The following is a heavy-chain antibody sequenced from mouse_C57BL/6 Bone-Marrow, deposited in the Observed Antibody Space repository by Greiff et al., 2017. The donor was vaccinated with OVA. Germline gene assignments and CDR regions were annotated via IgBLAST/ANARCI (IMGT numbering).Heavy chain of an antibody. CDR2: IYPGSGNT. J-gene: IGHJ3*01. Sequence: QVQLQQSGPELVKPGASVKISCKASGYSFTSYYIHWVKQRPGQGLEWIGWIYPGSGNTKYNEKFKGKATLTADTSSSTAYMQLSSLTSEDSAVYCCARRPLLRFAYWGQGTLVTVSA. CDR3: ARRPLLRFAY. V-gene: IGHV1-66*01. D-gene: IGHD1-1*01. CDR1: GYSFTSYY.